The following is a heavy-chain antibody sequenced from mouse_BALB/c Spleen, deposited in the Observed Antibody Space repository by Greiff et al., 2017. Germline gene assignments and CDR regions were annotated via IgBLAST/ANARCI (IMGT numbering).Heavy chain of an antibody. CDR2: INPSNGRT. CDR3: ARGRDYYAMDY. Sequence: VQLQQSGAELVKPGASVKLSCKASGYTFTSYWMHWVKQRPGQGLEWIGEINPSNGRTNYNEKFKSKATLTVDKSSSTAYMQLSSLTSEDSAVYYCARGRDYYAMDYWGQGTSVTVSS. CDR1: GYTFTSYW. V-gene: IGHV1S81*02. J-gene: IGHJ4*01.